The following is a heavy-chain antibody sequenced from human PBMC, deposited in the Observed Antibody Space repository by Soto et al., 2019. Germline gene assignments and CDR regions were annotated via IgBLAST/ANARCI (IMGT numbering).Heavy chain of an antibody. V-gene: IGHV3-21*01. CDR3: ARVLTYGRGGSCFGNDAFDI. J-gene: IGHJ3*02. CDR2: ISSSSSYI. CDR1: GFTFSSYS. Sequence: PGGSLRLSCAASGFTFSSYSMNWVRQAPGKGLEWVSSISSSSSYIYYADSVKGRFTISRDNAKNSLYLQMNSLRAEDTAVYYCARVLTYGRGGSCFGNDAFDIWGEGTMVTVAS. D-gene: IGHD2-15*01.